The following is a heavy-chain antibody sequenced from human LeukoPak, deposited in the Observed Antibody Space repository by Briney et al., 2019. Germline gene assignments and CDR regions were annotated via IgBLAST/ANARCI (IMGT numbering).Heavy chain of an antibody. CDR1: GYTVTSYD. CDR2: VNPNGGST. Sequence: ASVKVSCKASGYTVTSYDMHWVRLSPGQGLEWMGVVNPNGGSTTYAQKFLGRLIMTRDTSTRTVYMDLNSLRSEDTAVYFCARDLGVSWDAFDIWGQGTRVTVST. V-gene: IGHV1-46*01. CDR3: ARDLGVSWDAFDI. J-gene: IGHJ3*02.